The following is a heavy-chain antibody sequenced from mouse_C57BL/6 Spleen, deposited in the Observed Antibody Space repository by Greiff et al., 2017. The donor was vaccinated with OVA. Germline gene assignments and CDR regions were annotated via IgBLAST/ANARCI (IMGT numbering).Heavy chain of an antibody. CDR2: INYDGSST. D-gene: IGHD2-4*01. V-gene: IGHV5-16*01. J-gene: IGHJ3*01. CDR3: ARVDDYDGGFAY. CDR1: GFTFSDYY. Sequence: EVQVVESKGGLVQPGSSMKLSCTASGFTFSDYYMAWVRQVPEKGLEWVANINYDGSSTYYLDSLKSRFIISRDNAKNILYLQMSSLKSEDTATYYCARVDDYDGGFAYWGQGTLVTVAA.